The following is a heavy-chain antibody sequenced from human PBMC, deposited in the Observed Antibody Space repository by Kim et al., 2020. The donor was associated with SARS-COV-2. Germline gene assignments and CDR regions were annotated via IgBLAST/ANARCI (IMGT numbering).Heavy chain of an antibody. CDR1: GGSINSTNNY. J-gene: IGHJ4*02. CDR2: IYYSGST. D-gene: IGHD2-2*01. V-gene: IGHV4-39*01. CDR3: ARHEPYQLLAAY. Sequence: SETLSLTCTVSGGSINSTNNYWSGIRQPPGKGLEWIGSIYYSGSTYYNPSLKSRVTISVDTSKNQFSLKLSSVTAADTAVYYCARHEPYQLLAAYWGQGTLVTVSS.